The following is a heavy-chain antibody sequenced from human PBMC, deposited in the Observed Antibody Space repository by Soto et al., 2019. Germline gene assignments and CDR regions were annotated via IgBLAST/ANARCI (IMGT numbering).Heavy chain of an antibody. D-gene: IGHD6-6*01. CDR1: GFTFSNAW. V-gene: IGHV3-15*01. CDR3: TTEIAARPEFDY. CDR2: IKSKTDGGTT. J-gene: IGHJ4*02. Sequence: EVQLVESGGGLVKPGGSLRLSCAASGFTFSNAWMSWVRQAPGKGLEWVGRIKSKTDGGTTDYAAPVKGRFTISRDDSKNTLYLQMNSPKTEDTAVYYCTTEIAARPEFDYWGQGTLVTVSS.